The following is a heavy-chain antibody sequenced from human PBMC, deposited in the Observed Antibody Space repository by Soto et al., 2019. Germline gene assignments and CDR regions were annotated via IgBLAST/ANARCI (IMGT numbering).Heavy chain of an antibody. CDR2: IYYSGST. CDR3: ASENVKRDSWNYGYYDGMDV. V-gene: IGHV4-30-4*01. J-gene: IGHJ6*02. Sequence: QVQLQESGPGLVKPSQTLSLTCTVSGGSISSGDYYWSWIRQPPGKGLEWIGYIYYSGSTYYNPSLKWRFTISVDTSKNRCALQRSAGPAADTAVYYCASENVKRDSWNYGYYDGMDVWGQGTTVTVSS. CDR1: GGSISSGDYY. D-gene: IGHD1-7*01.